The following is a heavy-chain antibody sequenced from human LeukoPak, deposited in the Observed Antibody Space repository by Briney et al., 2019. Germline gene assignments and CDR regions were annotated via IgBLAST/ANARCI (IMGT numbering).Heavy chain of an antibody. CDR3: ARRGLRFLEWLFPFDY. CDR2: INHSGST. CDR1: GGSFSGYF. J-gene: IGHJ4*02. D-gene: IGHD3-3*01. V-gene: IGHV4-34*01. Sequence: SETLSLTCAVNGGSFSGYFWGWIRRSPGKGLEWVGEINHSGSTNYNPSFKSRVTISVDTSKNHFSLRLSSVTAADTAVYYCARRGLRFLEWLFPFDYWGQGTLVTVSS.